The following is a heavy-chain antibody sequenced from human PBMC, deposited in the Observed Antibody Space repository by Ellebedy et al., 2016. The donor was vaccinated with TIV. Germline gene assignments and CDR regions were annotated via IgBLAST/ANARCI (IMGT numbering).Heavy chain of an antibody. Sequence: PGGSLRLSCSASGFTFSGDAMHWVRQAPGKGLEYVSAINGNGQTTYYADSVKGRFTISRDNSKNTLYLQMNSLRAEDTAVYYCAKEREPAVAADYWGQGTLVTVSS. V-gene: IGHV3-64*04. D-gene: IGHD6-19*01. CDR2: INGNGQTT. CDR1: GFTFSGDA. CDR3: AKEREPAVAADY. J-gene: IGHJ4*02.